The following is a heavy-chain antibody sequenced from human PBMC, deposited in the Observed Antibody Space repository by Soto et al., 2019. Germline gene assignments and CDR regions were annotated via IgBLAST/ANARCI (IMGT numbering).Heavy chain of an antibody. CDR1: GGSVSSAGYY. V-gene: IGHV4-61*08. CDR2: ISYSGST. Sequence: PSETLSLTCTVSGGSVSSAGYYWSWIRQPPGKGLEWIGHISYSGSTNYNPSLKSRITISVDTSKNQFSLKLSSVTAADTAVYYCARDRFYSGLDVWGRGTTVTVSS. CDR3: ARDRFYSGLDV. J-gene: IGHJ6*02.